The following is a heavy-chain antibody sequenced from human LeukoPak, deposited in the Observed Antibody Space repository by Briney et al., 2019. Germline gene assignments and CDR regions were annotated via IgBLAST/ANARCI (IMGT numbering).Heavy chain of an antibody. D-gene: IGHD1/OR15-1a*01. CDR3: ARAKKTKPRYYYYYYMDV. CDR2: MNPNSGNT. J-gene: IGHJ6*03. Sequence: ASVKVSCKASGYTFTSYDINWVRQATGQGLEWMGWMNPNSGNTGYAQKFQGRVTITRNTSISTAYMELSSLRSEDTAVYYCARAKKTKPRYYYYYYMDVWGKGTTVTVSS. CDR1: GYTFTSYD. V-gene: IGHV1-8*03.